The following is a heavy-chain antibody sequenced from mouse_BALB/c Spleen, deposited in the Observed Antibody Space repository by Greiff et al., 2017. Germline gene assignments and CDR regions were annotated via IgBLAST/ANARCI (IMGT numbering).Heavy chain of an antibody. CDR3: AKNRDGYFDV. CDR2: ISSGGSYT. Sequence: EVKVEESGGGLVKPGGSLKLSCAASGFTFSSYAMSWVRQTPEKRLEWVATISSGGSYTYYPDSVKGRFTISRDNAKNTLYLQMSSLRSEDTAMYYCAKNRDGYFDVWGAGTTVTVSS. J-gene: IGHJ1*01. CDR1: GFTFSSYA. V-gene: IGHV5-9-3*01.